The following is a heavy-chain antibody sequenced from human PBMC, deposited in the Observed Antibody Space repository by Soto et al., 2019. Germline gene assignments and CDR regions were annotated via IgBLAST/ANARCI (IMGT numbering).Heavy chain of an antibody. Sequence: QVQLVESGGGVVQPGRSLRLSCAVSGFTFSDYGMHWVRQAPGKGLEWVAFISSDGSNTYYADSVKGRFTFSRDKSKNTLNLQMNSLRVEDTAVYYCAKDTTLSPRYYFDYWGQGTLVTVSS. CDR2: ISSDGSNT. CDR3: AKDTTLSPRYYFDY. CDR1: GFTFSDYG. V-gene: IGHV3-30*18. D-gene: IGHD4-4*01. J-gene: IGHJ4*02.